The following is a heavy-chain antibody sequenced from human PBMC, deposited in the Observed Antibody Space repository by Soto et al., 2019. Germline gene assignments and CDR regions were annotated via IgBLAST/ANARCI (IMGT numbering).Heavy chain of an antibody. CDR1: GGSISSYY. D-gene: IGHD3-3*01. CDR3: ARLGYYDFWSGYSNDY. V-gene: IGHV4-59*08. J-gene: IGHJ4*02. CDR2: IYYSGST. Sequence: PSETLSLTCTVSGGSISSYYWSWIRQPPGKGLEWIGYIYYSGSTNYNPSLKSRVTISVDTSKNQFSLKLSSVTAADTALFYCARLGYYDFWSGYSNDYWGQGTLVTVSS.